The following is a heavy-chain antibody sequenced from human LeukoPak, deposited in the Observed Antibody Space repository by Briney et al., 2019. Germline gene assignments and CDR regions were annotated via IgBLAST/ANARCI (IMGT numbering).Heavy chain of an antibody. Sequence: SETLSLTCTVSGASISDSYWGWMRQSAGKGLEWIGRVYRSGSTNYNPSLKSRVVISVDTSKNQFSLNLASVTAADTAVYYCARDLKSRTEGTYVFDLWGQGTMVTVSS. D-gene: IGHD1-14*01. CDR3: ARDLKSRTEGTYVFDL. J-gene: IGHJ3*01. V-gene: IGHV4-4*07. CDR2: VYRSGST. CDR1: GASISDSY.